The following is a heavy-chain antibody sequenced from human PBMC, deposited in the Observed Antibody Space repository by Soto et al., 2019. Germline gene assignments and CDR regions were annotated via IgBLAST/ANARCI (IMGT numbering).Heavy chain of an antibody. J-gene: IGHJ3*02. CDR2: ISGSVGST. CDR1: GFTFSSYA. CDR3: AKRFLTYDAFDI. V-gene: IGHV3-23*01. D-gene: IGHD2-21*01. Sequence: GGSLRLSCAASGFTFSSYAMSWVRQAPGKGLEGVSAISGSVGSTYYADSVKGRFTISRDNSKNTLYLQMNRLRAEDTAVYYCAKRFLTYDAFDILGQGTMVTLSS.